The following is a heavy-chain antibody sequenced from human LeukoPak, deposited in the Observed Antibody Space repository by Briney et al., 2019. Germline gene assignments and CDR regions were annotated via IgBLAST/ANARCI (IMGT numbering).Heavy chain of an antibody. Sequence: PSEPLSLTCTVSGGSISSYYWSWIRQPPGKGLEWIGYIYYSGSTNYNPSLKSRVTISVDTSKNQFSLKLSSVTAADTAVYYCARVGLGMAMDYWGQGTLVTVSS. V-gene: IGHV4-59*01. CDR3: ARVGLGMAMDY. J-gene: IGHJ4*02. CDR2: IYYSGST. CDR1: GGSISSYY. D-gene: IGHD5-24*01.